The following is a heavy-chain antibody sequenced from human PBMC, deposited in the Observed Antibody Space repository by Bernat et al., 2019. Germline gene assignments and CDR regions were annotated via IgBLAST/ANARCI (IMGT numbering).Heavy chain of an antibody. CDR1: GGSMISTSYY. J-gene: IGHJ4*02. CDR2: ISYSGST. Sequence: QLQVQESGPGLVKPSETLSLTCSVSGGSMISTSYYWGWIRQPPGKGLNWIGSISYSGSTYYNPSLKSRVTISVDTSKNQFSLKLSSVTAADTAVYYCAGGGDLSFDYWGQGTLVTVSS. V-gene: IGHV4-39*01. D-gene: IGHD4-17*01. CDR3: AGGGDLSFDY.